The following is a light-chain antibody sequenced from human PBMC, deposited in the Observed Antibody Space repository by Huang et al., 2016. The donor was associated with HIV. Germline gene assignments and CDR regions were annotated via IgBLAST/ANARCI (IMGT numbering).Light chain of an antibody. J-gene: IGKJ2*01. V-gene: IGKV1D-13*01. CDR2: DAS. CDR1: QGVNSA. CDR3: QQFDHYPYT. Sequence: AIQLTQSPSSLSASVGDRVTITCRASQGVNSALAWYHQKPGKAPRLLIFDASSLESGVPSRFSGSGYGIYFTLTISSLQPEDFATYYCQQFDHYPYTFGQGTKLEI.